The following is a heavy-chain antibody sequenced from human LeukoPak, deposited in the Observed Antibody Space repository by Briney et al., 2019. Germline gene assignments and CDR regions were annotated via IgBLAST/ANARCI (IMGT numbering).Heavy chain of an antibody. Sequence: SETLSLTCDVSGGCISSRNWWSWVRQPPGKGLGWIGEIYQTGYANYHPSLRSRVDIPIDKSHNHFSLRVTSVRAEDTAVYYCARVGDSSSEIHNWAQGTLSIVSS. V-gene: IGHV4/OR15-8*02. CDR3: ARVGDSSSEIHN. D-gene: IGHD6-13*01. J-gene: IGHJ4*02. CDR1: GGCISSRNW. CDR2: IYQTGYA.